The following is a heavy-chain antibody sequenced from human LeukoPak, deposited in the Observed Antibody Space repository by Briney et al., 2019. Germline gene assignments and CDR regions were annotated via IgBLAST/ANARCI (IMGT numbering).Heavy chain of an antibody. CDR2: ISSSSSYI. CDR3: ASSIAAAGTNY. J-gene: IGHJ4*02. CDR1: GFTFSSYS. Sequence: GGSLRLSCAASGFTFSSYSMNWVRQAPGKGPEWVSSISSSSSYIYYADSVKGRFTISRDNAKNSLYLQMNSLRAEDTAVYYCASSIAAAGTNYWGQGTLVTVSS. D-gene: IGHD6-13*01. V-gene: IGHV3-21*01.